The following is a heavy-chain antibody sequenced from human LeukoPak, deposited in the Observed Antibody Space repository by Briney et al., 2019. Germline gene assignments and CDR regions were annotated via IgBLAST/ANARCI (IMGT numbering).Heavy chain of an antibody. J-gene: IGHJ4*02. CDR2: IYYSGST. D-gene: IGHD6-13*01. CDR1: GGSISSGDYY. CDR3: ARVEAAGTQGAFDY. Sequence: PSQTLSLTCTVSGGSISSGDYYWSWIRQPPGKGLEWIGYIYYSGSTYYNPSLKSRVTISVDRSKNQFSLKLSSVTAADTAVYYCARVEAAGTQGAFDYWGQGTLVTVSS. V-gene: IGHV4-30-4*08.